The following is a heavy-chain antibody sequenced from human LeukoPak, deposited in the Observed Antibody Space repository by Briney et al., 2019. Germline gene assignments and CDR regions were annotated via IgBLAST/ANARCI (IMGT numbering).Heavy chain of an antibody. CDR2: INPDTGFT. CDR3: VPTSEAYTSNWNL. D-gene: IGHD1-1*01. Sequence: GASVKVSCKASGYTFTDDYMHWVRQAPGQGLEFMGWINPDTGFTNYAQKFQGRVTMTRDTSITTAYMEIKSLTSDDTAVYYCVPTSEAYTSNWNLWGPGTLVTVSS. V-gene: IGHV1-2*02. CDR1: GYTFTDDY. J-gene: IGHJ5*02.